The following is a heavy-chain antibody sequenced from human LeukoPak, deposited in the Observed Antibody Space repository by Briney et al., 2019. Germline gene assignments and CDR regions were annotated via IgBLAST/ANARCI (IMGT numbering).Heavy chain of an antibody. V-gene: IGHV3-23*01. CDR3: ASTNARTNWFDP. CDR1: GFTFSSYA. J-gene: IGHJ5*02. CDR2: IGGTGVRT. Sequence: SGGSLRLSCASSGFTFSSYAMSWVRQAPGKGLEWVSTIGGTGVRTYYADSVKGRFTISRDNAKNSLYLQMNSLRAEDTAVYYCASTNARTNWFDPWGQGTLVTVSS. D-gene: IGHD2-2*01.